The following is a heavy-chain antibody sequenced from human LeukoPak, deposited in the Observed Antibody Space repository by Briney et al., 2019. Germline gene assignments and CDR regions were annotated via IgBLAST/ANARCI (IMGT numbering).Heavy chain of an antibody. Sequence: GASVKVSCKASGGTFSSYAISWVRQAPGQGLEWMGGIIPIFGTANYAQKFQGRVTITADESTSTAYMELSSLRSEDTAVYYCARGHDSSGYLYYYYYMDVWGRGTTATVPS. D-gene: IGHD3-22*01. CDR1: GGTFSSYA. J-gene: IGHJ6*03. CDR2: IIPIFGTA. V-gene: IGHV1-69*13. CDR3: ARGHDSSGYLYYYYYMDV.